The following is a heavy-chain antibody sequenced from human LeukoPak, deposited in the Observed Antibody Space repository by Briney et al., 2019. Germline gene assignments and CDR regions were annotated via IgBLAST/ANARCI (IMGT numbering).Heavy chain of an antibody. CDR1: GYTFTGYY. J-gene: IGHJ4*02. Sequence: ASVKVSCKASGYTFTGYYMHWVRQAPGQGLEWMGWINPNSGGTNYAQKFQGRVTMTRDTSISTAYMELSRLRSDDTAVYYCARAYYYDSSGFPCFDYWGQGTLVTVSS. D-gene: IGHD3-22*01. CDR3: ARAYYYDSSGFPCFDY. CDR2: INPNSGGT. V-gene: IGHV1-2*02.